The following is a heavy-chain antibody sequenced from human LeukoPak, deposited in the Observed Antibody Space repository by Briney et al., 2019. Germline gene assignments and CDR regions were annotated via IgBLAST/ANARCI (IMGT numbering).Heavy chain of an antibody. V-gene: IGHV4-34*01. D-gene: IGHD3-22*01. J-gene: IGHJ5*02. CDR1: GASFSGYY. CDR2: INHSGST. Sequence: SETLSLTCAVYGASFSGYYWSWIRQPPGKGLEWIGEINHSGSTNYNPSLKSRVTISVDMSKNQFSLKLSTVTAADTAVYYCARDTTNVYYYDTSGYDPWGQGTLVTVSS. CDR3: ARDTTNVYYYDTSGYDP.